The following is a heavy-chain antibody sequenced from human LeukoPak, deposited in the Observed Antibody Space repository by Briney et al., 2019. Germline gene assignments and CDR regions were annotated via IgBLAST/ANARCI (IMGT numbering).Heavy chain of an antibody. D-gene: IGHD2-15*01. V-gene: IGHV4-59*08. J-gene: IGHJ4*02. CDR1: GGSIMNYY. CDR3: ATKGGTFDY. CDR2: IYYSGST. Sequence: PSETLSLTCTVSGGSIMNYYWRWLRQPPGKGLEWIGYIYYSGSTNYNPSLKSRVTISVDTSKNQFSLKLSSVTAADTAVYYCATKGGTFDYWGQGTLVTVSS.